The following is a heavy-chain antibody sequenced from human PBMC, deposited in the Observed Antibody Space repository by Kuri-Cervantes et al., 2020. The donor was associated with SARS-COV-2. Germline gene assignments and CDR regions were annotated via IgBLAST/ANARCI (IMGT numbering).Heavy chain of an antibody. D-gene: IGHD1-14*01. Sequence: GESLKISCAASGFTFSSYGMHWVRQAPGKGLEWVAFIRYDGSNKYYADSVKGRFTISRDNSKNTLYLQMNSLRAEDTAVYYCARPDRSGFDPWGQGTLVTVSS. CDR1: GFTFSSYG. CDR3: ARPDRSGFDP. CDR2: IRYDGSNK. J-gene: IGHJ5*02. V-gene: IGHV3-30*02.